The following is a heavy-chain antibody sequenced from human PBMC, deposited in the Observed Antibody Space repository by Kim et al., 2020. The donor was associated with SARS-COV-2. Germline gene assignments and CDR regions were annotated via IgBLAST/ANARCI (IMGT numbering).Heavy chain of an antibody. CDR2: IYYSGST. V-gene: IGHV4-59*08. J-gene: IGHJ6*01. CDR1: GGSISGSF. Sequence: SDTLSLTCIVSGGSISGSFWSWVRQSPGKGLEWIGYIYYSGSTNYTSYNPSLKSRVTMSIDTSEQQFSLKVNSVTAADTAVYYCARRACSGAACHQDFWG. CDR3: ARRACSGAACHQDF. D-gene: IGHD2-15*01.